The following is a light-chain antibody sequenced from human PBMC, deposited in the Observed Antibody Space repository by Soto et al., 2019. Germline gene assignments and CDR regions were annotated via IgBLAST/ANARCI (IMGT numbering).Light chain of an antibody. CDR2: DAS. J-gene: IGKJ4*01. V-gene: IGKV3-11*01. CDR3: QQRSNWPFLT. CDR1: QSVSSY. Sequence: EIVLTQSPATLSLSPGERATLSCRASQSVSSYLAWYQQKPGQAPRLLIYDASNRATGIPARFSGSGSGTDFTLPISSLEPDDFAVYYCQQRSNWPFLTFGGGTKVEIK.